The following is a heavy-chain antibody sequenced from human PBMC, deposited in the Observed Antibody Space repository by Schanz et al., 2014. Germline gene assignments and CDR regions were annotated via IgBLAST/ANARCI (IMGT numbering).Heavy chain of an antibody. CDR3: VKDLQRELLRDDHYYGMDV. V-gene: IGHV3-NL1*01. J-gene: IGHJ6*02. D-gene: IGHD1-26*01. CDR2: IKISGDV. Sequence: QVQLVESGGGVVRPGGSLRLSCAASGFSFSDYGMHWVRQAPGKGLGGISYIKISGDVFYTDSVKGRLSTSRENSKNTMYLQMNSLRAEDTAVYYCVKDLQRELLRDDHYYGMDVWGQGTTVTVSS. CDR1: GFSFSDYG.